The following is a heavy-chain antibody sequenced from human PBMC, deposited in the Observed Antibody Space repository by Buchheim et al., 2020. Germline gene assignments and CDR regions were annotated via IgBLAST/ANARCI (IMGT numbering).Heavy chain of an antibody. CDR3: ARGTPRYHFDF. J-gene: IGHJ4*02. V-gene: IGHV4-31*03. CDR1: GDSMERGGFY. CDR2: MYNSGST. Sequence: QVQLQESGPGLVKPSQTLSLTCTVSGDSMERGGFYWNWIRQHPGMGLEFIGYMYNSGSTYFNPSLRSRVTISADTSKNQFSLKLSSVTAADTAVYFCARGTPRYHFDFWGQGTL. D-gene: IGHD1-1*01.